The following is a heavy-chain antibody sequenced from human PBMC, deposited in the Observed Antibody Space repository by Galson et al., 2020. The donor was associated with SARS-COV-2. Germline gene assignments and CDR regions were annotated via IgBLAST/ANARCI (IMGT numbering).Heavy chain of an antibody. V-gene: IGHV3-30*04. Sequence: GESLKISCAASGFTFSSYAMHWVRQAPGKGLEWVAVISYDGSNTYYADSVKGRFTISRDNSKNTLYLQMNSLRAEDTAVYYCASEIAVAGTGFDYWCQGTLVTVSS. CDR3: ASEIAVAGTGFDY. CDR2: ISYDGSNT. CDR1: GFTFSSYA. J-gene: IGHJ4*02. D-gene: IGHD6-19*01.